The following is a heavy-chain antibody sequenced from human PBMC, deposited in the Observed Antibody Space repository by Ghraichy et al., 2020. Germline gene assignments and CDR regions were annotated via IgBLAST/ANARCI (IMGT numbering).Heavy chain of an antibody. CDR3: ARDLVVVVPAAIRVPIFDY. J-gene: IGHJ4*02. V-gene: IGHV1-18*01. CDR1: GYTFTSYG. D-gene: IGHD2-2*02. CDR2: ISAYNGNT. Sequence: ASVKVSCKASGYTFTSYGISWVRQAPGQGLEWMGWISAYNGNTNYAQKLQGRVTMTTDTSTSTAYMELRSLRSDDTAVYYCARDLVVVVPAAIRVPIFDYWGQGTLVTVSS.